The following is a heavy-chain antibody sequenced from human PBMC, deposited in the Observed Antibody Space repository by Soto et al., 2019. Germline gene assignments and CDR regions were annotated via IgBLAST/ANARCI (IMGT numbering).Heavy chain of an antibody. CDR2: ISYDGSNK. CDR1: GFTFSSYA. D-gene: IGHD4-17*01. J-gene: IGHJ6*02. Sequence: GGSLRLSCAASGFTFSSYAMHWVRQAPGKGLEWVAVISYDGSNKYYAGSVKGRFTISRDNSKNTLYLQMNSLRAEDTAVYYCARDYGLTVTSNYYYYYGMDVWGQGTTVTVSS. V-gene: IGHV3-30-3*01. CDR3: ARDYGLTVTSNYYYYYGMDV.